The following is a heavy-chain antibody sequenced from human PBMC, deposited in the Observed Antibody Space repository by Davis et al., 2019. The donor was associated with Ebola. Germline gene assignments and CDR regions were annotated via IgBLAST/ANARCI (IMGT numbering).Heavy chain of an antibody. CDR3: ITDLGYYDSSGLPRDY. CDR1: GFTFSSYA. CDR2: IKCKTDGGTT. J-gene: IGHJ4*02. D-gene: IGHD3-22*01. Sequence: GESLKISCAASGFTFSSYAMSWVRQAPGKGLEWVGRIKCKTDGGTTDYAAPVKGRFTISRDDSKNTLYLQMSSLKTEDTAVYYCITDLGYYDSSGLPRDYWGQGTLVTVSS. V-gene: IGHV3-15*01.